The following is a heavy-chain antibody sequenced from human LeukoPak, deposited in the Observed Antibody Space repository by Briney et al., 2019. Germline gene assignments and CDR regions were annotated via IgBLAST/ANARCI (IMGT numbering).Heavy chain of an antibody. D-gene: IGHD4-17*01. CDR2: INPDGSTT. J-gene: IGHJ4*02. CDR3: ARGRYGDYH. CDR1: GFTFTNYW. V-gene: IGHV3-74*01. Sequence: PGRSLRLSCAASGFTFTNYWMFWVRQAPGKGLVWVSGINPDGSTTTYADSVKGRFTISRENAKSTLYLHMNIPRVEDTAVYYYARGRYGDYHWGQGILVTVSS.